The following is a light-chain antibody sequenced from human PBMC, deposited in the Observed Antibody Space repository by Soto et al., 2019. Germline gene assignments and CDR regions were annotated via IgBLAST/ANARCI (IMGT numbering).Light chain of an antibody. CDR2: DAS. J-gene: IGKJ1*01. CDR1: QSVSSN. CDR3: QQYNKWPRT. Sequence: EIVMTQSPATLSVSPGERATLSCRASQSVSSNLAWYQQKPGQAPRLLIYDASTRDTGIPARFSGSGSGTEFTRTISSLQSEDFAVYYCQQYNKWPRTFGQGTKVEIK. V-gene: IGKV3-15*01.